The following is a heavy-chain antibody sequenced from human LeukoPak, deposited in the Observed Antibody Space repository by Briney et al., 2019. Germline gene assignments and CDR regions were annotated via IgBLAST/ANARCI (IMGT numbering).Heavy chain of an antibody. CDR2: IYHSGST. V-gene: IGHV4-38-2*02. J-gene: IGHJ4*02. D-gene: IGHD3-10*01. CDR3: ARGFGSGSYAAY. Sequence: SETLSLTCTVSGYSISSGHYWGWIRQPPGKGLEWIGSIYHSGSTYYNPSLKSRVTISVDTSNNQFSLYLSSVTAADTAVYYCARGFGSGSYAAYWGQGALVTVCS. CDR1: GYSISSGHY.